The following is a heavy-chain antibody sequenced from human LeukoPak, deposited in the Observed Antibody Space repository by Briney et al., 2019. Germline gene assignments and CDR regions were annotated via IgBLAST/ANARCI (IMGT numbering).Heavy chain of an antibody. D-gene: IGHD5-18*01. CDR3: ARGGYSYGYRLYYYYYMDV. CDR1: GGSISSYY. J-gene: IGHJ6*03. CDR2: IYYSGST. V-gene: IGHV4-59*01. Sequence: PSETLSLTCTVPGGSISSYYWSWIRQPPGKGLEWIGYIYYSGSTNYNPSLKSRVTISVDTSKNQFSLKLSSVTAADTAVYYCARGGYSYGYRLYYYYYMDVWGKGTTVTVSS.